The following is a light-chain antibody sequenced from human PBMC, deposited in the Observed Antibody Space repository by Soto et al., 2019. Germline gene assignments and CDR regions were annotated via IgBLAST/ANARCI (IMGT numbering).Light chain of an antibody. J-gene: IGLJ2*01. CDR3: QTWGTGIQV. CDR1: SGHSSYA. Sequence: QPVLTQSPSASASLGASVKLTCTLSSGHSSYAIAWHQQQPEKGPRYLMKLKSDGSHNKGDGIPDRFSGSSSGAERYLTISSLQSEDEADYYCQTWGTGIQVFGGGTKVTVL. V-gene: IGLV4-69*01. CDR2: LKSDGSH.